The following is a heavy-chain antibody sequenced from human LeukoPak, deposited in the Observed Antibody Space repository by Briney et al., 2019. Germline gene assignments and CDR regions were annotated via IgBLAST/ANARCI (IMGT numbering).Heavy chain of an antibody. V-gene: IGHV3-20*04. Sequence: GGSLRLSCAASGFTFDDYGMIWVRQAPGKGLEWVSGINWNGGSTGYADSVKGRFTISRDNAKNSLYLQMNSLRAEDTAVYYCARDRRRGGSNYYNDAFDIWGQGTMVTVSS. J-gene: IGHJ3*02. CDR3: ARDRRRGGSNYYNDAFDI. CDR1: GFTFDDYG. D-gene: IGHD3-10*01. CDR2: INWNGGST.